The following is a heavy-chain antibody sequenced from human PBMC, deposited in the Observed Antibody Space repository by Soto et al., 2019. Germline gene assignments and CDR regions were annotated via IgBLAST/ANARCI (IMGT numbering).Heavy chain of an antibody. CDR3: ARGSDSSGLDFDY. CDR2: IYYSGST. J-gene: IGHJ4*02. CDR1: GGSISSYY. V-gene: IGHV4-59*01. D-gene: IGHD3-22*01. Sequence: QVQLQESGPGLLKPSETLSLTCTVSGGSISSYYWSWIRQPPGKGLEWIGYIYYSGSTNYNPSLMSRVTISVDTSKNQFSLKLSSVTAAATAVYYCARGSDSSGLDFDYWGQGTLVTVSS.